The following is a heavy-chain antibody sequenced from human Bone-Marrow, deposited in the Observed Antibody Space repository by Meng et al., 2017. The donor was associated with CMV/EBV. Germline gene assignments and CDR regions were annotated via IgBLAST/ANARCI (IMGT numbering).Heavy chain of an antibody. J-gene: IGHJ4*02. CDR1: GFTFSSYA. CDR3: ASDGKTVDY. CDR2: ISRSGSSM. Sequence: GESLKISCAASGFTFSSYAMHWVRQAPGKGLEWVSYISRSGSSMYYADSVKGRFTISRDNAKNSLYLQMNSLRAEDTAVYYCASDGKTVDYWGQGTLVTVSS. V-gene: IGHV3-48*03. D-gene: IGHD4-17*01.